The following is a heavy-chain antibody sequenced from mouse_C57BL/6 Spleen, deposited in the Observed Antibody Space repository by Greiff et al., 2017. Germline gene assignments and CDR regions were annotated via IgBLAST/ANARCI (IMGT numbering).Heavy chain of an antibody. J-gene: IGHJ1*03. CDR3: ARYYGSSYLYFDV. CDR2: IYPGSGST. Sequence: QVQLQQPGAELVKPGASVKMSCKASGYTFTSYWITWVKQRPGQGLEWIGDIYPGSGSTNYNEKLKSKATLTVDKSSSTAYMQLSSLTSEDSAVYYCARYYGSSYLYFDVWGTGTTVTVSS. CDR1: GYTFTSYW. D-gene: IGHD1-1*01. V-gene: IGHV1-55*01.